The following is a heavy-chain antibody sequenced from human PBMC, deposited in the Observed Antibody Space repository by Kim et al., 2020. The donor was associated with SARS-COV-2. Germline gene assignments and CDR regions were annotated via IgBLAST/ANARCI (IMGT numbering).Heavy chain of an antibody. CDR1: GYTFSYFS. V-gene: IGHV7-4-1*01. CDR2: IDTKTGTP. Sequence: ASVKVSCKTSGYTFSYFSMNWVRQAPGQGLEWMGWIDTKTGTPAYAQGFTGRFVFSLDTSLNTAYLQMSSLKAEDTAVYFCARGDRGSSAFRWDLDNWGQGTLVTVSS. CDR3: ARGDRGSSAFRWDLDN. D-gene: IGHD6-13*01. J-gene: IGHJ4*02.